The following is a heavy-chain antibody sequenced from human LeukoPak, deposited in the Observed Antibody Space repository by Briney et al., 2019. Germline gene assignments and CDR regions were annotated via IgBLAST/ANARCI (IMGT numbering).Heavy chain of an antibody. CDR3: ARDGDAVSAAIAGAFDL. CDR1: AVSLSSGNFY. Sequence: SETLSLTCTVSAVSLSSGNFYWSWIRQSAGKGLEWIGHVYSTGNTKYNPSLKSRVTISADTPKNQISLRLRSVTAADTAMFYCARDGDAVSAAIAGAFDLWGRGTMVTVSS. CDR2: VYSTGNT. J-gene: IGHJ3*01. D-gene: IGHD2-2*01. V-gene: IGHV4-61*09.